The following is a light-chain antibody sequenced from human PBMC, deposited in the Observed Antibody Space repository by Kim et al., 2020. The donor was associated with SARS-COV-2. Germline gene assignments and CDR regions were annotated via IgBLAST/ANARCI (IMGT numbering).Light chain of an antibody. V-gene: IGKV3-15*01. CDR2: GAS. Sequence: EIVMTQSPATLSVSPGERATLSCRASQSVSSNLVWYQQKPGQAPRPLIYGASTRATGIPARFSGSGSGTEFILTISSLQSEDFAVYYCQQYNEWPRTFGKGTKVDIK. J-gene: IGKJ1*01. CDR3: QQYNEWPRT. CDR1: QSVSSN.